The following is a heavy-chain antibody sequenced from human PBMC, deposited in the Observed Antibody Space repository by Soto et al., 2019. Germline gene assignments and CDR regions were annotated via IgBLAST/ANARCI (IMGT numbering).Heavy chain of an antibody. D-gene: IGHD6-25*01. J-gene: IGHJ6*03. CDR3: ARGIAAGNYHYYMDV. CDR1: GFTFDDYT. Sequence: GGSLRLSCAASGFTFDDYTMHWVRQAPGKGLVWVSRINSDGSSTDYADSVKGRFTISRDNAKNTLYLQMNSLRAEDTAVYYCARGIAAGNYHYYMDVWGEGTTVTVSS. V-gene: IGHV3-74*01. CDR2: INSDGSST.